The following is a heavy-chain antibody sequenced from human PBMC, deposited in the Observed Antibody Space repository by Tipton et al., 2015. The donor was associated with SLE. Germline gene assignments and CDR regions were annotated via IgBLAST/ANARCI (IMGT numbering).Heavy chain of an antibody. CDR1: GFTFSSYG. V-gene: IGHV3-33*06. Sequence: SLRLSCAASGFTFSSYGMHWVRQAPGKGLEWVAVIWYDGSNKYYADSVKGRFTISRDNSKNTLYLQMNSLRAEDTAVYYCAKVVVAAGSHFDYWGQGTLVTVSS. D-gene: IGHD6-13*01. J-gene: IGHJ4*02. CDR2: IWYDGSNK. CDR3: AKVVVAAGSHFDY.